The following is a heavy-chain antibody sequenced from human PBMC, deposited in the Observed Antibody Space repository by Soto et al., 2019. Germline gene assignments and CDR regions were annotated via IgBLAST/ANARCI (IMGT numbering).Heavy chain of an antibody. Sequence: QVQLVESGGGVVQPGRSLRLSCAASGFTFSSYGMHWVRQAPGKGLEWVAGIWYDGSNKYYADSVKGRFTISRDNSKNTLYLQMNSLRAEDTAVYYCARDAMATNYYYYYGMDVWGQGTTVTVSS. CDR2: IWYDGSNK. CDR3: ARDAMATNYYYYYGMDV. CDR1: GFTFSSYG. D-gene: IGHD5-12*01. J-gene: IGHJ6*02. V-gene: IGHV3-33*01.